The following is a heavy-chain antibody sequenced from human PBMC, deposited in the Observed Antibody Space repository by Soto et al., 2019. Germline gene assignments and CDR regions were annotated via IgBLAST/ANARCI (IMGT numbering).Heavy chain of an antibody. D-gene: IGHD5-18*01. J-gene: IGHJ4*02. CDR3: ASAPPAMVSPNI. Sequence: PSETLSPTCTVSGGSISSYSWSWIRQPPGKGLEWIGYVYYSGGTNYNPSLKSRVTISLDPSKNQVSLRLNSVTAADTAVYYCASAPPAMVSPNIWGQGTLVTVSS. V-gene: IGHV4-59*01. CDR1: GGSISSYS. CDR2: VYYSGGT.